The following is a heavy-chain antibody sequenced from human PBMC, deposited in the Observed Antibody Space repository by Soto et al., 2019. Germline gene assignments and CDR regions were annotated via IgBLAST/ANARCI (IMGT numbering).Heavy chain of an antibody. CDR1: GYTFTGYY. V-gene: IGHV1-2*02. D-gene: IGHD1-20*01. CDR2: INPNSGGT. J-gene: IGHJ5*02. CDR3: ARDDPGFITGTTGFDP. Sequence: GSSVKVSCKASGYTFTGYYMHWVRQAPGQGLEWMGWINPNSGGTNYAQKFQGRVTMTRDTSISTAYMELSRLRSDDTAVYYCARDDPGFITGTTGFDPWGQGTLVTVSS.